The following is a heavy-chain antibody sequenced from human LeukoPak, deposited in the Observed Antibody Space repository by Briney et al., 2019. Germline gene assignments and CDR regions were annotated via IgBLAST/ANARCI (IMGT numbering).Heavy chain of an antibody. V-gene: IGHV5-51*01. CDR1: GYTFSSYW. Sequence: GESLKISCKGSGYTFSSYWIGWVRQMPGKGLEWMGIIHPADSDTRYSPSFQGQVTISADKSISTAYLQWSSLKASDTAMYYCARYLTAAGLNWFDPWGQGTLVTVSS. CDR3: ARYLTAAGLNWFDP. D-gene: IGHD6-13*01. J-gene: IGHJ5*02. CDR2: IHPADSDT.